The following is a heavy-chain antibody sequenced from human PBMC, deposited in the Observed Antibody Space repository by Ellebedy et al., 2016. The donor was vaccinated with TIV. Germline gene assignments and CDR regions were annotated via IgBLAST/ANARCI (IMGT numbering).Heavy chain of an antibody. CDR3: APYYSGSGNYNY. CDR2: IRSKTDGGTI. Sequence: PGGSLRLSCVASGFTFSNAWMSWVRQAPGKGLEWVGRIRSKTDGGTIDYAAPVRGRFTISRDDSKNTVYLQMNSLKGEDTAVYYCAPYYSGSGNYNYWGQGTLVTVSS. D-gene: IGHD3-10*01. V-gene: IGHV3-15*01. J-gene: IGHJ4*02. CDR1: GFTFSNAW.